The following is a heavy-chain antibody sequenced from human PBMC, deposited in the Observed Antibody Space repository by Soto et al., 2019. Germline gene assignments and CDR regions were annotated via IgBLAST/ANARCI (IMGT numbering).Heavy chain of an antibody. CDR2: ISSSSSYI. D-gene: IGHD4-4*01. CDR3: ARDDHSNYYYGMDV. Sequence: GGSLRLSCAASGFTFSSYSMNWVRQAPGKGLEWVSSISSSSSYIYYADSVKGRFTISRDNAKNSLYLQMNSLRAEDTAVYYCARDDHSNYYYGMDVCGQGTTVSVSS. V-gene: IGHV3-21*01. J-gene: IGHJ6*02. CDR1: GFTFSSYS.